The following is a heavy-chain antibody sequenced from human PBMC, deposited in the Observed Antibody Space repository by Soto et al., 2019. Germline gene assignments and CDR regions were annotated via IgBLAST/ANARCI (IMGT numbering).Heavy chain of an antibody. V-gene: IGHV3-23*01. Sequence: GGSLRLSCAASGFTFNNYAMSWVRQAPGKGLEWVSVISDSGGNSYYADSVKGRFTISRDNSKNTLYLQMNSLRAEDTAVYYCALFGYYDFWSGSSFMDVWGQGTTVTVSS. D-gene: IGHD3-3*01. J-gene: IGHJ6*02. CDR3: ALFGYYDFWSGSSFMDV. CDR1: GFTFNNYA. CDR2: ISDSGGNS.